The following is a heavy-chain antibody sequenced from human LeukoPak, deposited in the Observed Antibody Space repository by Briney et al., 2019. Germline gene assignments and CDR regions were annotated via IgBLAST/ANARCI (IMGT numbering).Heavy chain of an antibody. J-gene: IGHJ4*02. Sequence: PSETLSLTCTVSGEFIINRSYYWSWIRQPAGKQLEWIGHIYTSGATKYNPSLKSRVTISLDTSKNQFSLNVTSVTAAGTAVYYCARDRGYSFGYFDYWGQGALVTVSS. CDR1: GEFIINRSYY. CDR3: ARDRGYSFGYFDY. D-gene: IGHD5-12*01. CDR2: IYTSGAT. V-gene: IGHV4-61*09.